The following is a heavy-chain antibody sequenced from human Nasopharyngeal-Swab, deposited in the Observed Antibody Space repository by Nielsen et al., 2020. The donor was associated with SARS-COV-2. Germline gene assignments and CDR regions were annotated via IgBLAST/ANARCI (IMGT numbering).Heavy chain of an antibody. J-gene: IGHJ2*01. CDR1: GGSISSYY. Sequence: SETLSLTCTVSGGSISSYYWSWIRQPPGKGLEWIGYIYYSGSTNYNPSLKSRVTISVDTSKNQFSLKPSPVTAADTAIYYCARDGRSSWYFDLWGRGTLVTVSS. CDR3: ARDGRSSWYFDL. V-gene: IGHV4-59*01. CDR2: IYYSGST.